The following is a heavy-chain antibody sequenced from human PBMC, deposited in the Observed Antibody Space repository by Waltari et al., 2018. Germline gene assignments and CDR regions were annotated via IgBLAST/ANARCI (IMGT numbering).Heavy chain of an antibody. CDR3: ARTPDSSGYDY. CDR1: GGSISSSRYY. D-gene: IGHD6-19*01. CDR2: IYYSGST. J-gene: IGHJ4*02. Sequence: QLQLQESGPGLVKPSETLSLHCTVSGGSISSSRYYWGWIRQPPGKGLEWIGTIYYSGSTYYNPSLKSRVTISVDTSKNQFSLKLSSVTAADTAVYYCARTPDSSGYDYWGQGILVTVSS. V-gene: IGHV4-39*01.